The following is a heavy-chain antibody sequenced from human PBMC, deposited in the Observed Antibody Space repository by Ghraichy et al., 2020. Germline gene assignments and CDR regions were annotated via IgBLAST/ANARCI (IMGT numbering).Heavy chain of an antibody. J-gene: IGHJ4*02. CDR2: TYYNSTWYS. D-gene: IGHD3-10*01. CDR1: GDSVSSNSAA. CDR3: ARNYYGSGSYYTSFDY. V-gene: IGHV6-1*01. Sequence: LSLTCAISGDSVSSNSAAWNWIRQSPSRGLEWLGRTYYNSTWYSDYAESVKGRLTINPNTSNNQLSLQLNSVTPEDTAVYYCARNYYGSGSYYTSFDYWGQGTLVTVSS.